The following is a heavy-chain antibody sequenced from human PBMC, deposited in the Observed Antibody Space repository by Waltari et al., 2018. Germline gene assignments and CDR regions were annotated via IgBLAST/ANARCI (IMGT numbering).Heavy chain of an antibody. V-gene: IGHV4-31*03. CDR2: IYYSGST. Sequence: QVQLQESGPGLVKPSQTLSLTCTVSGGSISSGGYYWSWIRQHPGKGLEWIGYIYYSGSTYNNPSLKSRVTISVDTFKNQFSLKLSSVTAADTAVYYCARVYSSGWYGAFDIWGQGTMVTVSS. CDR1: GGSISSGGYY. D-gene: IGHD6-19*01. CDR3: ARVYSSGWYGAFDI. J-gene: IGHJ3*02.